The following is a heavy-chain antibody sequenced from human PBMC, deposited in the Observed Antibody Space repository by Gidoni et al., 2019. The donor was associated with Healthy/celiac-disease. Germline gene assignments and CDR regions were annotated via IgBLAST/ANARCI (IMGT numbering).Heavy chain of an antibody. Sequence: QLQLQESGPGLVKPSETLSLTCTVSVGSISSSSYYWGWIRQPPGKGLEWIGSIYYSGSTYYNPSLKSRVTISVDTSKNQFSLKLSSVTAADTAVYYCARVIVGVVAAYFDYWGQGTLVTVSS. V-gene: IGHV4-39*07. CDR2: IYYSGST. D-gene: IGHD2-15*01. CDR1: VGSISSSSYY. CDR3: ARVIVGVVAAYFDY. J-gene: IGHJ4*02.